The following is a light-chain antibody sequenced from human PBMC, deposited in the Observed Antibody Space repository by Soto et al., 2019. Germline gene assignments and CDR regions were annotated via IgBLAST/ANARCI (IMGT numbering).Light chain of an antibody. V-gene: IGKV3-20*01. CDR3: QRFGSSPYT. Sequence: EIVLTQSPGTLSLSPGERATLSCRASQSVTSSYLAWYQQKPGQAPRLLIYGASSRASGIPDRFSGSGSGTDFTLTSSRLEPEDFAVYYCQRFGSSPYTFGQGTKLEIK. J-gene: IGKJ2*01. CDR2: GAS. CDR1: QSVTSSY.